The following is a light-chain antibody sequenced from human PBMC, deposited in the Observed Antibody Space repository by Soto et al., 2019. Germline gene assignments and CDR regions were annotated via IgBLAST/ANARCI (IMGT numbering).Light chain of an antibody. Sequence: DIPMTQSPSSLSASVGERVTITCRASQTVRTYLNWYQQKPGKAPTLLVYAASTLESAVPPRFSGAGSETDFTLTISGLQPEDFATYYCQQTFSTPITFGQGTRLE. CDR1: QTVRTY. V-gene: IGKV1-39*01. CDR3: QQTFSTPIT. J-gene: IGKJ5*01. CDR2: AAS.